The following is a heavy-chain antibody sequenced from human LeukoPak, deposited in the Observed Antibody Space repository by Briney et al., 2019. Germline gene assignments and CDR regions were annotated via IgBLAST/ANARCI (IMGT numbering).Heavy chain of an antibody. CDR1: GYTFTSYG. V-gene: IGHV1-18*01. CDR2: ISAYNGNI. CDR3: ARSEGYYDSSGYLDY. Sequence: ASVKVSCKASGYTFTSYGISWVRQAPGQGLEWMGWISAYNGNINYAQKLQGRVTMTTDTSTSTAYMELRSLRSDDTAVYYCARSEGYYDSSGYLDYWGQGTLVTVSS. J-gene: IGHJ4*02. D-gene: IGHD3-22*01.